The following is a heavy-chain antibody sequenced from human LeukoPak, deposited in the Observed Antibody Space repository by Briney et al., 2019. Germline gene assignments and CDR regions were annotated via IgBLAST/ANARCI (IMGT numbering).Heavy chain of an antibody. CDR1: GFTFSAYS. J-gene: IGHJ4*02. Sequence: GGSLRLSCAAYGFTFSAYSMSWVRQGPRKGLEWVSLLTASGDRTFYADSVKGRFTISRDNSKNTLSLQMNSLRAEDTAVYYCAKEPRQCGADCFSLLDQWGQGTLVIVSS. V-gene: IGHV3-23*01. CDR2: LTASGDRT. D-gene: IGHD2-21*02. CDR3: AKEPRQCGADCFSLLDQ.